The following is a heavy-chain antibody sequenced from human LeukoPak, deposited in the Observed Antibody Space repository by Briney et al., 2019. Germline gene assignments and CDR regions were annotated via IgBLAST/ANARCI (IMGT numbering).Heavy chain of an antibody. CDR2: ISGSGGST. V-gene: IGHV3-23*01. CDR1: GFTFTDFY. J-gene: IGHJ6*03. CDR3: AKVPVEVFIAAADFYYYYYMDV. Sequence: PGGSLRLSCAASGFTFTDFYMTWIRQAPGKGLEWVSAISGSGGSTYYADSVKGRFTISRDNSKNTLYLQMNSLRAEDTAVYYCAKVPVEVFIAAADFYYYYYMDVWGKGTTVTVSS. D-gene: IGHD6-13*01.